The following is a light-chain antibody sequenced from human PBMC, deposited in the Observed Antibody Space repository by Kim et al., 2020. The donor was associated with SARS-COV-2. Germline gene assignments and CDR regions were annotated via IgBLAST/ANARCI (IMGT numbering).Light chain of an antibody. Sequence: ASVRDRVTITCRASQSISSWLAWYQQKPGKVPKLLIYKASSLESGVPSRFSGSGSGTEFTLTISSLQPDDFATYYCQQYNTYSGDSFGQGTKLEI. V-gene: IGKV1-5*03. J-gene: IGKJ2*03. CDR1: QSISSW. CDR2: KAS. CDR3: QQYNTYSGDS.